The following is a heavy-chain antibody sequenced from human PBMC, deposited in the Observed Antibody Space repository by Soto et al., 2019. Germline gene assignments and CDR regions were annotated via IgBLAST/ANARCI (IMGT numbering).Heavy chain of an antibody. J-gene: IGHJ5*02. Sequence: QVQLQESGPGLVKPSATLSLTCAVSGDSVSSPYYWCWVRQPPGKGLEWIGEVFHTGTTSYKPSRRSRVTISVDRSINQFSRDLSSVTAADTAVYYCARSAGWYAVHAWGPGTLV. CDR2: VFHTGTT. V-gene: IGHV4-4*02. CDR3: ARSAGWYAVHA. CDR1: GDSVSSPYY. D-gene: IGHD6-19*01.